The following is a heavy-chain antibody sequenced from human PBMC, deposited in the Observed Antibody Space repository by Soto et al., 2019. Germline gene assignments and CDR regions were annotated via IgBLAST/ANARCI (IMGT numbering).Heavy chain of an antibody. V-gene: IGHV1-69*13. D-gene: IGHD5-18*01. CDR2: IIPIFGTA. J-gene: IGHJ6*02. Sequence: SVKVSCKASGGTFSSYAISWVRQAPGQGLEWMGGIIPIFGTANYAQKFQGRVTITADESTSTAYMELSSLRSEDTAVYYCARMAVDTAMENYYYYGMDVWGQGTTVTVSS. CDR1: GGTFSSYA. CDR3: ARMAVDTAMENYYYYGMDV.